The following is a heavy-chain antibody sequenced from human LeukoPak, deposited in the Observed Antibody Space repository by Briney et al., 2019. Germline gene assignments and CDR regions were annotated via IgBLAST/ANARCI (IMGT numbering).Heavy chain of an antibody. CDR2: INHSGST. D-gene: IGHD3-22*01. J-gene: IGHJ5*02. V-gene: IGHV4-34*01. Sequence: SETLSLTCAVYGGSFSGYYWSWIRQPPGKGLEWIGEINHSGSTNYNPSLKSRVTISVDTSKNQFSLKLSSVTAADTAVYYCARRVAYYDSSGYQFDPWGQGTPVTVSS. CDR3: ARRVAYYDSSGYQFDP. CDR1: GGSFSGYY.